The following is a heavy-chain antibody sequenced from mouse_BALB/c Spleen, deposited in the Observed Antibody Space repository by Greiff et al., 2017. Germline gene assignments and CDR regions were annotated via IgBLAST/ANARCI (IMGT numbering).Heavy chain of an antibody. Sequence: EVKLQESGPGLVKPSQSLSLTCTVTGYSITSDYAWNWIRQFPGNKLEWMGYISYSGSTSYNPSLKSRISITRDTSKNQFFLQLNSVTTEDTATYYCANYYDYADYAMDYWGQGTSVTVSS. CDR3: ANYYDYADYAMDY. J-gene: IGHJ4*01. D-gene: IGHD2-4*01. CDR2: ISYSGST. CDR1: GYSITSDYA. V-gene: IGHV3-2*02.